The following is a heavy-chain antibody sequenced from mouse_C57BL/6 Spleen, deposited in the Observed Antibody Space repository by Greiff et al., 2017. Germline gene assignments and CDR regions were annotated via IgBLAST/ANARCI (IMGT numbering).Heavy chain of an antibody. D-gene: IGHD1-1*01. Sequence: QVQLQQPGAELVMPGASVKLSCKASGYTFTSYWMHWVKQRPGQGLEWIGEIDPSDSYTNYNQKFKGKSTFTVDKSSSTSYMQRSSPTSEDSAVYYCARGDGTPAWFAYWGQGTLVTVAA. V-gene: IGHV1-69*01. CDR3: ARGDGTPAWFAY. CDR1: GYTFTSYW. CDR2: IDPSDSYT. J-gene: IGHJ3*01.